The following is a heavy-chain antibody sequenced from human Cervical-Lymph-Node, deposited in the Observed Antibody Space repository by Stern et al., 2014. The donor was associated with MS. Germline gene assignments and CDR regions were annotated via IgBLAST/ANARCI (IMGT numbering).Heavy chain of an antibody. CDR1: GGSVGSGSYD. CDR3: ARDKEDTNMAFRYFDN. D-gene: IGHD5-18*01. V-gene: IGHV4-61*02. CDR2: IYTPGST. J-gene: IGHJ4*02. Sequence: QVQLQESGPGLVKPSQTLSLTCTVSGGSVGSGSYDWSWIRQPAGKGLEWIGRIYTPGSTYYNPSLQSRVSLSIEPSQKPFSLKMPSVTAADTAVYYCARDKEDTNMAFRYFDNWGQGTLVTVSS.